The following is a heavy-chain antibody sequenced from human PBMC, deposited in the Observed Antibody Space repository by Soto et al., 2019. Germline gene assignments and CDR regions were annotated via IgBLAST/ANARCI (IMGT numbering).Heavy chain of an antibody. D-gene: IGHD6-6*01. CDR3: AKDGYSSSSPPA. Sequence: GGSLRLSCAASGFTFSSYAMKWVRQAPGKGLEWVSLIGESGTPTYYADSVKGRFTISRDNSKNTLYLQMNSLRAEDTAVYYCAKDGYSSSSPPAWGQGTLVTVSS. CDR1: GFTFSSYA. J-gene: IGHJ5*02. CDR2: IGESGTPT. V-gene: IGHV3-23*01.